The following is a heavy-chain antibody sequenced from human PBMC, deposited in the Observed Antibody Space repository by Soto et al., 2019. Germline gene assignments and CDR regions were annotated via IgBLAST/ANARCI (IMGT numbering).Heavy chain of an antibody. J-gene: IGHJ4*02. Sequence: QITLKESGPTLVKPTQTLTLTFTFSGCSLSTSGVGLGWIRHPPGKALEWLALIYWDDDKRYSPSLKSRLTITTETTKNQVVLTMTNIDPGDPATYYCAHRQYGRSSDYWGQGTLVTVSS. CDR2: IYWDDDK. V-gene: IGHV2-5*02. CDR3: AHRQYGRSSDY. D-gene: IGHD6-6*01. CDR1: GCSLSTSGVG.